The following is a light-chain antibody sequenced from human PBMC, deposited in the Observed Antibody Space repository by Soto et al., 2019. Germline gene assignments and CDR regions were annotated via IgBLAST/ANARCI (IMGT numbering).Light chain of an antibody. CDR3: QQSGT. CDR1: QSVSSSY. V-gene: IGKV3-20*01. CDR2: RAS. Sequence: EIVLTQSPGTLSLSPGERATLSCTASQSVSSSYLAWYQHKPGQAPRLLIYRASNRAAGIPVRFSGSGSETDFTLTISSLEPEDFAVYYCQQSGTFGQGTKVEIK. J-gene: IGKJ1*01.